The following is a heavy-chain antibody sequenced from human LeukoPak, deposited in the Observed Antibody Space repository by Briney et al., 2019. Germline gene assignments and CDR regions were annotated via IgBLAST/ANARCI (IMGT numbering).Heavy chain of an antibody. CDR1: GFTFSSYS. CDR3: ARAHSWLRFLYYYMDV. J-gene: IGHJ6*03. Sequence: GSLRLSCAASGFTFSSYSMNWVRQAPGKGLEWIGTIYYSGSAYYSPSLKSRVTISVDTSKTQFSLKLSSVTAADTAVYYCARAHSWLRFLYYYMDVWGEGTTVTVSS. CDR2: IYYSGSA. V-gene: IGHV4-39*07. D-gene: IGHD5-12*01.